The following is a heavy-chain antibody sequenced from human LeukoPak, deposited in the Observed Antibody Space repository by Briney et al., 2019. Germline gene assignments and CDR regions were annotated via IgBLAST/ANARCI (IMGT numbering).Heavy chain of an antibody. CDR2: IFSGGST. V-gene: IGHV3-66*01. CDR1: GFTVSSNP. J-gene: IGHJ4*02. CDR3: ARGGLPANWDFFDH. D-gene: IGHD1-1*01. Sequence: SAGSLRLSCVASGFTVSSNPMSWVRQAPGKGLEWVSIIFSGGSTYYADSVKGRFAISRDNSKNTVYLQMNSLRAEDTAVYYCARGGLPANWDFFDHWGQGTLVTVSS.